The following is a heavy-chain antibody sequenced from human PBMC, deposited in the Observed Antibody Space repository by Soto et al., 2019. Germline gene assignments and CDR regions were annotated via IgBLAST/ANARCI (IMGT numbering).Heavy chain of an antibody. V-gene: IGHV4-39*02. J-gene: IGHJ6*02. CDR3: ARESWPYYGMDV. CDR2: IYYSGST. Sequence: SETLSLTCAVSGGSLSSSSYYWGWIRQSTGKGLEWIGSIYYSGSTYYSPSLRSRVTISVDTSKNQFSLKLSSVTAADTAVYYCARESWPYYGMDVWGQGTTVTVSS. CDR1: GGSLSSSSYY.